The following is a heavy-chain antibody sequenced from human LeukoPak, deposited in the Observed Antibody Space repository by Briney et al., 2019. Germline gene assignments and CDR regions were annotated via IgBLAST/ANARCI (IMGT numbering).Heavy chain of an antibody. Sequence: SVKVSCKASGDTFSSFAVSWVRQAPGQGLEWMGGIIPIFGTANYAQKFQGRVTITADKSTSTAYMELSSLRSEDTAVYYCARADYGGNRDEYYFDYWGQGTLVTVSS. CDR2: IIPIFGTA. CDR1: GDTFSSFA. V-gene: IGHV1-69*06. CDR3: ARADYGGNRDEYYFDY. D-gene: IGHD4-23*01. J-gene: IGHJ4*02.